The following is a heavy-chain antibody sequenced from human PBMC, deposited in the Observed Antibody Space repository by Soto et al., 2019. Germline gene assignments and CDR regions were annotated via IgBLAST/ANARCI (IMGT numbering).Heavy chain of an antibody. J-gene: IGHJ3*02. CDR2: MNPNSGNT. D-gene: IGHD1-1*01. Sequence: GASVKVSCKASGYTFTSYDINWVRQATGQGLEWMGWMNPNSGNTGYAQKFQGRVTMTRNTSISTAYMELSSLRSEDTAVYYCARVERSAYPFDIWGQGTMVTVSS. CDR3: ARVERSAYPFDI. CDR1: GYTFTSYD. V-gene: IGHV1-8*01.